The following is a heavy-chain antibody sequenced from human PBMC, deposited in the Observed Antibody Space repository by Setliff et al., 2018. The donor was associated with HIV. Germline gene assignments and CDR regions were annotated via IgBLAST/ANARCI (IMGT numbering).Heavy chain of an antibody. D-gene: IGHD6-19*01. CDR1: GYSFTNYW. CDR3: VRHRSAVAGTRIGYCYYMDV. J-gene: IGHJ6*03. Sequence: GESLKISCKASGYSFTNYWIAWVRQMPGKGLEWMGTIYPGDSDIIYSPSFQGQVTISADKSITTAYLQWSSLKASDTAIYYCVRHRSAVAGTRIGYCYYMDVWGKGTTVTVSS. CDR2: IYPGDSDI. V-gene: IGHV5-51*01.